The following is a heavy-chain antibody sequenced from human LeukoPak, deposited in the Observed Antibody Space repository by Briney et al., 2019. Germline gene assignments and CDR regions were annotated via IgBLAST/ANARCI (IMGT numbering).Heavy chain of an antibody. CDR1: GVSFNNYY. CDR3: TRMTTGHDY. V-gene: IGHV4-34*01. J-gene: IGHJ4*02. CDR2: INHSGYT. D-gene: IGHD4-17*01. Sequence: SETLPLTCAVSGVSFNNYYWSWVRQTPGKGLEWIGEINHSGYTNDSPSLKSRVTLSIDTSRKQFSLNLRSVTVADTGIYYCTRMTTGHDYWGQGTLVTVSS.